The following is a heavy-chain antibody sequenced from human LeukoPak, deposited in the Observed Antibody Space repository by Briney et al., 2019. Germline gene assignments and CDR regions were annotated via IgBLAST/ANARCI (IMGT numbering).Heavy chain of an antibody. V-gene: IGHV3-30*02. CDR3: ANPGNDGSGSYYPTPDGDNWFDP. D-gene: IGHD3-10*01. J-gene: IGHJ5*02. CDR2: IRYDGSNK. CDR1: GFTFSSYG. Sequence: PGGSLRLSCAASGFTFSSYGMHWVRQAPGKGLEWVAFIRYDGSNKYYADSVKGRFTISRDNSKNTLYLQMNSLRAEDTAVYYCANPGNDGSGSYYPTPDGDNWFDPWGQGTLVTVSS.